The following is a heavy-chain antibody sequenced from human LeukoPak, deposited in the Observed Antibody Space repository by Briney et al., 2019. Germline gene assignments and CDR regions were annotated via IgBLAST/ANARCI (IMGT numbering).Heavy chain of an antibody. Sequence: GESLEISCKGSGYSFTSYWISWVRQMPGKGLEWMGRIDPSDSYTNYSPSFQGHVTISADKSISTAYLQWSSLKASDTAMYYCGYCSSTSCYENWFDPWGQGTLVTVSS. CDR1: GYSFTSYW. J-gene: IGHJ5*02. V-gene: IGHV5-10-1*01. CDR2: IDPSDSYT. CDR3: GYCSSTSCYENWFDP. D-gene: IGHD2-2*01.